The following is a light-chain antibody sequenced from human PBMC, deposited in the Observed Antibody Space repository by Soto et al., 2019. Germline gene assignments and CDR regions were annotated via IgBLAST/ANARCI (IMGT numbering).Light chain of an antibody. CDR3: QQSYSTPRT. CDR2: TAS. J-gene: IGKJ1*01. CDR1: QSISSF. Sequence: ESQMTQAPSSLSASVEDRVTVTCRASQSISSFLNWYQQKPGKGPKLLIYTASILQGGVPSRFSGSGSGTDFTLTVSSLQPEDFATYYCQQSYSTPRTFGQGTKVDSK. V-gene: IGKV1-39*01.